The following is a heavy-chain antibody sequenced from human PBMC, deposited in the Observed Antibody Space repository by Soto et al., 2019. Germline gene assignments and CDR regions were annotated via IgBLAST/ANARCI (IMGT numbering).Heavy chain of an antibody. CDR1: GGSTSSSLYQ. V-gene: IGHV4-39*02. J-gene: IGHJ6*02. Sequence: SETLSLTCTVSGGSTSSSLYQWVWIRQPPGKGLEWIGNVYYNGNTYYNPSLKSRLTISVDTSNNQFSLKVRSVTAADAAVYYCARDHYVYDILTGYGYYYGMDVWGQGPTVTVSS. D-gene: IGHD3-9*01. CDR3: ARDHYVYDILTGYGYYYGMDV. CDR2: VYYNGNT.